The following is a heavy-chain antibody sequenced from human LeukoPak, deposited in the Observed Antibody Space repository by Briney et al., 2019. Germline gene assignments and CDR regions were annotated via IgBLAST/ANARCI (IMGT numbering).Heavy chain of an antibody. J-gene: IGHJ6*02. CDR2: IDPSDSYT. D-gene: IGHD6-19*01. Sequence: ESLKISCKGSGCSFTSYWISWVRQMPGKGLEWMGRIDPSDSYTNYSPSFQGHVTISADKSISTAYLQWSSLKASDTAMYYCARQDSGWANYYYYGMDVWGQGTTVTVSS. CDR1: GCSFTSYW. V-gene: IGHV5-10-1*01. CDR3: ARQDSGWANYYYYGMDV.